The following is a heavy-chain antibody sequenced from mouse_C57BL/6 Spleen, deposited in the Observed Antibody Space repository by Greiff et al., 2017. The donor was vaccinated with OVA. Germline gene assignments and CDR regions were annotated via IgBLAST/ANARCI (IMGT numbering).Heavy chain of an antibody. J-gene: IGHJ3*01. Sequence: EVQLQESGPGLVKPSQSLSLTCSVTGYSITSGYYWNWIRQFPGNKLEWMGYISYDGSNNYNPSLKNRISITRDTSKNQFFLKLNSVTTEDTATYYCARDYGRSWFAYWGQGTLVTVSA. D-gene: IGHD1-1*01. V-gene: IGHV3-6*01. CDR3: ARDYGRSWFAY. CDR1: GYSITSGYY. CDR2: ISYDGSN.